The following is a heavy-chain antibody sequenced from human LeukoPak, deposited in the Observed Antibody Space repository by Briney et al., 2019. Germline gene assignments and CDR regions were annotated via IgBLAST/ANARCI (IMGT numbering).Heavy chain of an antibody. Sequence: PGGSLRLSCEGSGFTFNNNAMSWVRQAPGKGLEWVSSISGSGSSTYYTDSVKGRFTISRDNSKNTVYLQMNSLRAEDTAVYYCAKGGGSYFGHWGQGALVTVSS. J-gene: IGHJ4*02. CDR2: ISGSGSST. CDR1: GFTFNNNA. D-gene: IGHD1-26*01. CDR3: AKGGGSYFGH. V-gene: IGHV3-23*01.